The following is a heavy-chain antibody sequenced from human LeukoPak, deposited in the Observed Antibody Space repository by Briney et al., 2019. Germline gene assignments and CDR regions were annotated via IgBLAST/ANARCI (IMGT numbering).Heavy chain of an antibody. D-gene: IGHD3-22*01. J-gene: IGHJ4*02. CDR1: GFTFSSYA. Sequence: GGSLRLSCAASGFTFSSYAMSWVRQAPGKGLEWVSAISGSGSSTYYADSVKGRFTISRDNSKNTLYLQMNSLRAEDTAVYYCAKDPSGGYYYDSSGYYYVGDYWGQGTLVTVSS. V-gene: IGHV3-23*01. CDR3: AKDPSGGYYYDSSGYYYVGDY. CDR2: ISGSGSST.